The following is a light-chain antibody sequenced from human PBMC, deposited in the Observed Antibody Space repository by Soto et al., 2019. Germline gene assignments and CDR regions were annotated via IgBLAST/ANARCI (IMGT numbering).Light chain of an antibody. J-gene: IGLJ1*01. CDR1: SSDVGAYNY. CDR3: SSYTTSSTYV. Sequence: QSALTQPASVSGSPGQSITISCTGTSSDVGAYNYVSWYQQHPGKAPKVMIHDVSNRPSGVSYRFSGSKSDNTASLTISGLQAEDEADYYCSSYTTSSTYVFGTGTQLTVL. CDR2: DVS. V-gene: IGLV2-14*03.